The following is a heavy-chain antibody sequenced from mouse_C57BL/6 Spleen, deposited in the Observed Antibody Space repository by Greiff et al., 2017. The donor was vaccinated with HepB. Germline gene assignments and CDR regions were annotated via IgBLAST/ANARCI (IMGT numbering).Heavy chain of an antibody. CDR3: AYYGSSYERYFDV. CDR2: IYPGDGDT. J-gene: IGHJ1*03. Sequence: VQLQQSGAELVKPGASVKISCKASGYAFSSYWMNWVKQRPGKGLEWIGQIYPGDGDTNYNGKFKGKATLTADKSSSTAYMQLSSLTSEDSAVYFWAYYGSSYERYFDVWGTGTTVTVSS. D-gene: IGHD1-1*01. CDR1: GYAFSSYW. V-gene: IGHV1-80*01.